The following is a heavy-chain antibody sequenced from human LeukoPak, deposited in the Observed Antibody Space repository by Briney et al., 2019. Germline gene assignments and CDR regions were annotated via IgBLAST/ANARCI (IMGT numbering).Heavy chain of an antibody. J-gene: IGHJ4*02. D-gene: IGHD2-15*01. CDR1: GFTFDDYA. CDR3: AKDSLGPIVVVVAAYDY. CDR2: ISGDGGST. V-gene: IGHV3-43*02. Sequence: PGGSLRLSCAASGFTFDDYAMHWVRQAPGKGLEWVSLISGDGGSTYYADSVKGRFTISRDNNKNSLYLQMNSLRTEDTALYYCAKDSLGPIVVVVAAYDYWGQGTLVTVSS.